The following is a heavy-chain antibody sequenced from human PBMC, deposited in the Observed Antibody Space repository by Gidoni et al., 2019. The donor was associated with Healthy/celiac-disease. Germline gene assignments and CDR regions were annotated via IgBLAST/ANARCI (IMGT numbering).Heavy chain of an antibody. CDR2: ISGSGGST. CDR3: ASPDRPTVTTLNFDY. CDR1: GFTFSSYA. Sequence: EVQLLESGGGLVQPGGSLRLSCAASGFTFSSYAMSWVRQAPGKGLGWVSAISGSGGSTYYEDSVKGRFTIYRDNSKNTLYLQMNSLRAEDTAVYYCASPDRPTVTTLNFDYWGQGTLVTVSS. D-gene: IGHD4-17*01. V-gene: IGHV3-23*01. J-gene: IGHJ4*02.